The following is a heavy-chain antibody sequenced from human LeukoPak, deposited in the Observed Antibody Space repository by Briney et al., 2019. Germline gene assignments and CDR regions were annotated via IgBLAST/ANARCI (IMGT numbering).Heavy chain of an antibody. V-gene: IGHV1-2*02. D-gene: IGHD2-15*01. CDR1: GYTFTGYY. Sequence: GASVKVSCKASGYTFTGYYMHWVRQAPGQGLEWMGWINPNSGGTNYAQKFQGRVTMTRDTSISTVYMELSRLRSDDTAVYYCARKRKSGGSATSDWFDPWGQGTLVTVSS. CDR2: INPNSGGT. CDR3: ARKRKSGGSATSDWFDP. J-gene: IGHJ5*02.